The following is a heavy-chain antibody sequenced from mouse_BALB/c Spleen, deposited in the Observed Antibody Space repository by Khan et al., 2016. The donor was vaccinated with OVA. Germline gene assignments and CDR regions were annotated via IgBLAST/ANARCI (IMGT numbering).Heavy chain of an antibody. CDR3: ARPPYFSYTLDH. V-gene: IGHV9-3-1*01. CDR1: GYTFTHYG. Sequence: QIQLVQSGPELKKPGETVKISCKASGYTFTHYGMNWVKQSPGKALKWMGWINTYTGEPTYADDFKGRFAFSLAPSANTAYLQINNLKSEDTATYFCARPPYFSYTLDHWGQGTSVTVSS. D-gene: IGHD2-10*01. CDR2: INTYTGEP. J-gene: IGHJ4*01.